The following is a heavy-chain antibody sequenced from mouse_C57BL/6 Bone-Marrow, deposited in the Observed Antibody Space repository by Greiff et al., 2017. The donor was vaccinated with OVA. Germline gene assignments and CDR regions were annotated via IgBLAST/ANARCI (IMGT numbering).Heavy chain of an antibody. J-gene: IGHJ2*01. Sequence: DVKLVGSGGGLVQPGESLKLSCESNEYEFPSHDMSWVRKTPEKRLELVAAINSDGGSTYYPDTMERRFIISRDNTKKTLYLQMSSLRSEDTALYYCARPFDGYPFDYWGQGTTLTVSS. CDR1: EYEFPSHD. CDR3: ARPFDGYPFDY. CDR2: INSDGGST. D-gene: IGHD2-3*01. V-gene: IGHV5-2*01.